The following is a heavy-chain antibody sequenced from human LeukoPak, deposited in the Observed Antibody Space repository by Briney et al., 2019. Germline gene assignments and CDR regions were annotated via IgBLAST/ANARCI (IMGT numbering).Heavy chain of an antibody. CDR1: GFTFSSYA. J-gene: IGHJ5*02. V-gene: IGHV3-30-3*01. CDR2: ISDDGSNK. D-gene: IGHD3-22*01. CDR3: ARVISSGYYRWFDP. Sequence: GGSLRLSCAASGFTFSSYALHWVRQAPGKGLEWVAVISDDGSNKYYADSVKGRFTISRDNSKNTLYLQMNSLRAEDTAVYYCARVISSGYYRWFDPWGQGTLVTVSS.